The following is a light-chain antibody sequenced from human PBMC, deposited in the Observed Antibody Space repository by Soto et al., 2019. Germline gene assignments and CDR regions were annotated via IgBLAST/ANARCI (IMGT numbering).Light chain of an antibody. CDR2: EVT. J-gene: IGLJ1*01. V-gene: IGLV2-23*02. Sequence: QSALTQPASVSGSPGQSITISCTGTSRDVGRYNLVSWYQQHPGKAPKLMIYEVTKRPSGVSHRFSGSKSGTTASLTISGLQAEDAADYYCCSYAGIYVFGSGTKLTVL. CDR1: SRDVGRYNL. CDR3: CSYAGIYV.